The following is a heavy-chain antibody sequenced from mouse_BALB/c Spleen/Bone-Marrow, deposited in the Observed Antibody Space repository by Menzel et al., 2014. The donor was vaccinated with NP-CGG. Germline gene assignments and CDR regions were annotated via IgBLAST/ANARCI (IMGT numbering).Heavy chain of an antibody. Sequence: EVQLVESGGGLAQPGGSLNLACVASGFDFGRYWLSWARQAPGKGLEWIGEINPGRSTINYSPSLKDKFVISRDNAKNTLYLQMRKVRSEDTALYYCARRGHYGHHVNWGQGTTLTGSS. CDR3: ARRGHYGHHVN. CDR2: INPGRSTI. D-gene: IGHD1-2*01. V-gene: IGHV4-2*02. CDR1: GFDFGRYW. J-gene: IGHJ2*01.